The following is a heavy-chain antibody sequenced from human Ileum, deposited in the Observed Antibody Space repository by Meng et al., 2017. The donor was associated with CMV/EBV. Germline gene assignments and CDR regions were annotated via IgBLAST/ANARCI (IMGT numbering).Heavy chain of an antibody. D-gene: IGHD2/OR15-2a*01. CDR1: SISSSSQY. Sequence: SISSSSQYWGWIRQSPGKGLEWIGTMFSSGSAYYNPSLKTRVTISLDTSENQFSLKLSSVTAADTAVYYCARGLTGPEYYYNAMDVWGQGTTVTVSS. CDR2: MFSSGSA. CDR3: ARGLTGPEYYYNAMDV. V-gene: IGHV4-39*07. J-gene: IGHJ6*02.